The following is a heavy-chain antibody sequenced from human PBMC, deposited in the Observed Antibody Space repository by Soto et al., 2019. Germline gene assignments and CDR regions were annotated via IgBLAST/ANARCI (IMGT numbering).Heavy chain of an antibody. CDR3: ARGGGYDSFDY. CDR1: GASISYGGFS. D-gene: IGHD5-12*01. CDR2: ISHLEST. V-gene: IGHV4-30-2*06. J-gene: IGHJ4*02. Sequence: ASETLFLTCTVSGASISYGGFSWSWIRQSPGKGLEWIGYISHLESTYFHPSFKSRLTMSIDRTRNQFALKLSSVTAADMAVYYCARGGGYDSFDYWGQGVLVTVSS.